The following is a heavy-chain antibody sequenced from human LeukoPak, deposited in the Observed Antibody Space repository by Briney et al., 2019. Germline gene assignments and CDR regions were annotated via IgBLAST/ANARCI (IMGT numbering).Heavy chain of an antibody. CDR1: GFTFSSYG. Sequence: GGSLRLSCAASGFTFSSYGMHWVRQAPGKGLEWVAVIWYDGSNKYYADSVKGRFTISRDNSKNTLYLQMNSPRAEDTAVYYCARVAAAGTGFVEGFDYWGQGTLVTVSS. V-gene: IGHV3-33*01. D-gene: IGHD6-13*01. J-gene: IGHJ4*02. CDR3: ARVAAAGTGFVEGFDY. CDR2: IWYDGSNK.